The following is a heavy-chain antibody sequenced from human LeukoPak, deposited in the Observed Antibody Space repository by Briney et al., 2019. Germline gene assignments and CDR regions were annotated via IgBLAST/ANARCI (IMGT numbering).Heavy chain of an antibody. J-gene: IGHJ5*02. CDR2: ISWNSGSI. V-gene: IGHV3-9*01. Sequence: GRSLRLSCAATGFTFNDYAMHWVRQAPGKGLEWVSGISWNSGSIGYAGSVKGRFTISGDNAKNSVYLQMNSLRLEDTALYYCAKDKYSSGWNEGWFDPWGQGTLVTVSS. D-gene: IGHD6-19*01. CDR1: GFTFNDYA. CDR3: AKDKYSSGWNEGWFDP.